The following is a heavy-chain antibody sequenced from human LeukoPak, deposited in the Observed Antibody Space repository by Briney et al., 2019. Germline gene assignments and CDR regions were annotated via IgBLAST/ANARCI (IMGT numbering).Heavy chain of an antibody. CDR1: GDSFSSNSAA. D-gene: IGHD6-6*01. J-gene: IGHJ6*02. Sequence: SQTLSLTCAISGDSFSSNSAAWNWIRQSPSRGLEWLGRTYYRSKWYNDYAVSVKSRITINPDTSKNQFSLQLNSVTPEDTAVYYCARDFIRQLAPYYYYGMDVWGQRTTVTVSS. CDR2: TYYRSKWYN. V-gene: IGHV6-1*01. CDR3: ARDFIRQLAPYYYYGMDV.